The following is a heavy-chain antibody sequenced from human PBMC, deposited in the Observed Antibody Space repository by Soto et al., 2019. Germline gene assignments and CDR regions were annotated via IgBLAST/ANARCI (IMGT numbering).Heavy chain of an antibody. V-gene: IGHV3-33*01. CDR2: IWYDGSNK. D-gene: IGHD6-13*01. CDR1: GFTFSSYG. CDR3: ARELGAKIAAAGYYYYYYYMDV. Sequence: GGSLRLSCAASGFTFSSYGMHWVRQAPGKGLEWVAVIWYDGSNKYYADSVKGRFTISRDNSKNTLYLQMNSLRAEDTAVYYCARELGAKIAAAGYYYYYYYMDVWGKGTTVTVSS. J-gene: IGHJ6*03.